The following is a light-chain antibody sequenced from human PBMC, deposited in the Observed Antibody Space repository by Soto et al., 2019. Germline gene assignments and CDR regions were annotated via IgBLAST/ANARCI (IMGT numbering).Light chain of an antibody. J-gene: IGLJ1*01. V-gene: IGLV3-21*04. Sequence: SYELTQPPSVSVAPEKTATITCGGNNIGNKRVHWYRQKPGQAPVLLISYDSDRPSGIPERFSGSNSENTATLTISRVVAGDEADYYCQVWDIMTDNYVFGSGTKLTVL. CDR1: NIGNKR. CDR2: YDS. CDR3: QVWDIMTDNYV.